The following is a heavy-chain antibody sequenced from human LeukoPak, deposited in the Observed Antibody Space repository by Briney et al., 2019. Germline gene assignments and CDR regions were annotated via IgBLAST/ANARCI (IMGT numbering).Heavy chain of an antibody. CDR2: INYDGSNT. D-gene: IGHD4-11*01. V-gene: IGHV3-74*01. CDR1: AFIFSDYW. CDR3: VRAKDYRGAFDI. J-gene: IGHJ3*02. Sequence: GGSLRLSCAASAFIFSDYWMHWVRQAPGKGLMWVSRINYDGSNTTYADSVKGRFTISRDNTKNTLSLQMNSLRAEDTAVYYCVRAKDYRGAFDIWGQGTMVTVSS.